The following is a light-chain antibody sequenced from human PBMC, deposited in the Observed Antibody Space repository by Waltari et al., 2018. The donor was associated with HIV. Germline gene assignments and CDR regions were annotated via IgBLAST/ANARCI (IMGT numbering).Light chain of an antibody. Sequence: QSVVTQPPPVSAAPGQKATISCSGSSSNIGTHHVPWYQHLPGTAPKLLIYDNIKRPSGIPDRFSGSKSGTSATLGITGLQAGDEADYYCGAWDSSLTAEVFGGGTKLTVL. CDR3: GAWDSSLTAEV. CDR2: DNI. J-gene: IGLJ2*01. V-gene: IGLV1-51*01. CDR1: SSNIGTHH.